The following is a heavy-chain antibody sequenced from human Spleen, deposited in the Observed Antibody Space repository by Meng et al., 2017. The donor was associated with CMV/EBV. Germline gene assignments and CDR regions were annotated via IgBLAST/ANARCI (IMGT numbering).Heavy chain of an antibody. CDR2: INPGDSDT. V-gene: IGHV5-51*01. J-gene: IGHJ6*02. D-gene: IGHD2-2*01. Sequence: GESLKISCKGSGYKFTTYWIGWVRQMPGKGLEWMGIINPGDSDTRYSPSFQGQVTISADTSITTAYLQWSSLRASDTAVYYCARQEGYCSSSRCNYYYGLDVWGQGTTVTVSS. CDR1: GYKFTTYW. CDR3: ARQEGYCSSSRCNYYYGLDV.